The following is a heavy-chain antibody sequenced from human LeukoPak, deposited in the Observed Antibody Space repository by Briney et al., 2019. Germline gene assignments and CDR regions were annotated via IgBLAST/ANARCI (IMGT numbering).Heavy chain of an antibody. CDR3: VRGASHPV. J-gene: IGHJ3*01. CDR1: GFTFSSYS. CDR2: IISDSGTTI. D-gene: IGHD1-26*01. Sequence: GGSLRLSCATSGFTFSSYSMNWVRQAPGKGLEWISSIISDSGTTIHYEDSVKGRCTNSRDDAKNSMYLQMNSLRVEDTAVYYCVRGASHPVWGQGTTVTVSA. V-gene: IGHV3-48*04.